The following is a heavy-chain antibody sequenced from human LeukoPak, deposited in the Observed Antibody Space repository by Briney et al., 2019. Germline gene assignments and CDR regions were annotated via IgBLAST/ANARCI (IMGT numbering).Heavy chain of an antibody. V-gene: IGHV3-30*18. D-gene: IGHD5-24*01. CDR3: AKDPERWLQLALDY. CDR1: GFTVSSNY. J-gene: IGHJ4*02. Sequence: GGSLRLSCAASGFTVSSNYMIWVRQAPGKGLEWVAVISYDGSNRYYAGSVKGRFTISRDNSKNTLYLQMNSLRAEDTAVYYCAKDPERWLQLALDYWGQGTLVTVSS. CDR2: ISYDGSNR.